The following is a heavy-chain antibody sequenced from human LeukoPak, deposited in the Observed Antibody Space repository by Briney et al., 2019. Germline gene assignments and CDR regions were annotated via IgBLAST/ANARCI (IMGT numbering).Heavy chain of an antibody. Sequence: GGSLRLSCAASGFTFDDYVMHWVRHAPGKGLEWVSGINWNSDTIGYGDSVKGRFTVSRDNAENSLFLQMDSLRPEDTALYYCAKSRLPCSGGSCYLFDSWGQGTLVTVSS. V-gene: IGHV3-9*01. J-gene: IGHJ4*02. CDR2: INWNSDTI. D-gene: IGHD2-15*01. CDR1: GFTFDDYV. CDR3: AKSRLPCSGGSCYLFDS.